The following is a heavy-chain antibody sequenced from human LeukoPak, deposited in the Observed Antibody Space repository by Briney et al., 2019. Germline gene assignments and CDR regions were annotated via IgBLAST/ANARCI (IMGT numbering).Heavy chain of an antibody. D-gene: IGHD2-15*01. Sequence: SETLSLTCTVSGGSISSYYWSWIRQPPGKGLEWFGYIYYSGSTDYNPSLKSRVTISVDTSKNQFSLRLNSVTAADTAVYFCARVDKHCSGEICYSGWFDPWGQGTLVTVSS. V-gene: IGHV4-59*01. CDR2: IYYSGST. CDR3: ARVDKHCSGEICYSGWFDP. J-gene: IGHJ5*02. CDR1: GGSISSYY.